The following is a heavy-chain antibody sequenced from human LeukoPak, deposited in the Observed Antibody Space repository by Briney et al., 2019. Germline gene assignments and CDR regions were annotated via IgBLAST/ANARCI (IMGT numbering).Heavy chain of an antibody. J-gene: IGHJ4*02. CDR2: IKQDGSEK. D-gene: IGHD3-10*01. CDR3: ARFSPEFHFDY. CDR1: GFTFSSYW. V-gene: IGHV3-7*01. Sequence: GGSLRLPCAASGFTFSSYWMSWVRQAPGKGLEWVANIKQDGSEKYYVDSVKGRFTISRGNAKNSLYLQMNSLRAEDTAVYYCARFSPEFHFDYWGQGTLVTVSS.